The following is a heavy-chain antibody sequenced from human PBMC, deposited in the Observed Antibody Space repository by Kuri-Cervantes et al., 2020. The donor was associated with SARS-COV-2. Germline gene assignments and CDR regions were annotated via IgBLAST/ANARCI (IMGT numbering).Heavy chain of an antibody. V-gene: IGHV3-74*01. Sequence: GESLKISCAASGFTFSGHWIHWVRQAPGKGLVWVLRINPDGSYTNNADSVKGRFTISRDNAKNSLYLQMNSLRAEDTAVYYCAREYGATIRYYYYYGMDVWGQGTTVTVSS. CDR2: INPDGSYT. CDR1: GFTFSGHW. CDR3: AREYGATIRYYYYYGMDV. D-gene: IGHD5-12*01. J-gene: IGHJ6*02.